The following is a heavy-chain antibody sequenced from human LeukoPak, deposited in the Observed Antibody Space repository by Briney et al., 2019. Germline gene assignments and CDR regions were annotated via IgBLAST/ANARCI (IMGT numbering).Heavy chain of an antibody. CDR3: ARARGYDDSGYENWFDP. D-gene: IGHD5-12*01. CDR1: GFTFSSYW. CDR2: INSDGSST. J-gene: IGHJ5*02. Sequence: GGSLRLSCAASGFTFSSYWMHWVRQAPGKGLVWVLRINSDGSSTSYADSVKGRFTISRDNAKNTLYLQMNSLRAEDTAVYYCARARGYDDSGYENWFDPWGQGTLVTVSS. V-gene: IGHV3-74*01.